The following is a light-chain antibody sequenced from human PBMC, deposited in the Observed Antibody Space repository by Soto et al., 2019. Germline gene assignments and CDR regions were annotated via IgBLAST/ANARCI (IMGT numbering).Light chain of an antibody. J-gene: IGKJ3*01. V-gene: IGKV3-20*01. CDR3: QQYANLPFT. CDR1: QSVDSSF. CDR2: DAS. Sequence: EIELTQSPGTLSLSPGERATLSCWASQSVDSSFLAWYHQKPGQAPRLLIYDASSRATGIPDRFTGSGSGTDFTLTITRLEPEDFAVYYCQQYANLPFTFGPGTRVDIK.